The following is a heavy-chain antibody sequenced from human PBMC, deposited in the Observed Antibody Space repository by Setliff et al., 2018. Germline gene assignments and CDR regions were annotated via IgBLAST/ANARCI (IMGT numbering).Heavy chain of an antibody. CDR3: ARGPPDFVVVPAAAKFDY. J-gene: IGHJ4*02. V-gene: IGHV1-18*01. CDR2: NSV. D-gene: IGHD2-2*01. Sequence: GASVKVSCKTSGYSFTNYGINWVRQAPGQGLEWMGWNSVYAREFHGRVTMTIDTPTSTAYMELRSLRSDDTAVYYCARGPPDFVVVPAAAKFDYWGPGTLVTVSS. CDR1: GYSFTNYG.